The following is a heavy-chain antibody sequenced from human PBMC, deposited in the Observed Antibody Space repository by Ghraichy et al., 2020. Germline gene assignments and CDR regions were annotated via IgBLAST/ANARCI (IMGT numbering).Heavy chain of an antibody. J-gene: IGHJ4*02. CDR1: GDSISSSTYY. D-gene: IGHD2-15*01. CDR2: FYYSART. V-gene: IGHV4-39*01. Sequence: SETLSLTCTVSGDSISSSTYYWGWIRQPPGKGLEWIGSFYYSARTYSNPSLRSRVTMSVDTSINQFSLRLSSVTAADTAVYYCARHGDYHVADSVVWGQGTLVTVSS. CDR3: ARHGDYHVADSVV.